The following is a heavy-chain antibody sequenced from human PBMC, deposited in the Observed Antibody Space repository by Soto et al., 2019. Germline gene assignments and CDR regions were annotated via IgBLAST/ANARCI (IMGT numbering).Heavy chain of an antibody. D-gene: IGHD3-10*01. J-gene: IGHJ6*02. V-gene: IGHV1-8*01. CDR2: IDPNDGET. Sequence: ASVKVSCKASGYTFTSYDINWVRQATGQGLEWMGWIDPNDGETGYAQKFQGRVTMTEDTSTDTAYMELSSLRSEDTAVYYCATAGFYYYGMDVWGQGTTVTVSS. CDR1: GYTFTSYD. CDR3: ATAGFYYYGMDV.